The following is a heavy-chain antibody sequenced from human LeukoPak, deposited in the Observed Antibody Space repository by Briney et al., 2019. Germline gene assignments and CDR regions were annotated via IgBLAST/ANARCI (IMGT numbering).Heavy chain of an antibody. V-gene: IGHV4-59*01. J-gene: IGHJ6*02. CDR2: IYYSGST. Sequence: SETLSLTCTVSGGSISSYYWSWIRQPPGKGLEWIGYIYYSGSTNYNPSLKSRVTISVDTSKNQFSLKLSSVTAADTAVYYCARGVTTDTLGYDYRGMDVWGQGTTVTVSS. CDR3: ARGVTTDTLGYDYRGMDV. CDR1: GGSISSYY. D-gene: IGHD4-11*01.